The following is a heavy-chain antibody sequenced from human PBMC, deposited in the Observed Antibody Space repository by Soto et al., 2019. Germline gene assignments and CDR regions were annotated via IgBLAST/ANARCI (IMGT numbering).Heavy chain of an antibody. CDR3: ARRGPGGDYAGWVRWFDP. J-gene: IGHJ5*02. CDR2: IYYSGST. Sequence: QLQLQESGPGLVKPSETLSLTCTVSGGSISSSSYYWGWIRQPPGKGLEWIGSIYYSGSTYYNPSLQSRVTMSVDTSKNQFSLKLSSVTAADTAVYYCARRGPGGDYAGWVRWFDPWGQGTLVTVSS. D-gene: IGHD4-17*01. CDR1: GGSISSSSYY. V-gene: IGHV4-39*01.